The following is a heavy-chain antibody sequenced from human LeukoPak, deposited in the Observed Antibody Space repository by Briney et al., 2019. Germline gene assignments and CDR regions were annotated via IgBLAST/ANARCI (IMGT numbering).Heavy chain of an antibody. J-gene: IGHJ6*02. CDR2: IYTSGNT. CDR1: GGPISSNNYY. CDR3: ARDAGHQLSRRNYYAMDV. D-gene: IGHD2-2*01. Sequence: SETLSLTCTVSGGPISSNNYYWSWIRQSAGKGLEWIGRIYTSGNTNYNPSLKSRVTISVDTSKNQFSLKLSSVTAADTAVYYCARDAGHQLSRRNYYAMDVWGQGTTVTVSS. V-gene: IGHV4-61*02.